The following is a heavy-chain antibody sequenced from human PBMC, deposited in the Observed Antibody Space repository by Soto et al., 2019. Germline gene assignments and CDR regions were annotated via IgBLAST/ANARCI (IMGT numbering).Heavy chain of an antibody. J-gene: IGHJ4*02. D-gene: IGHD1-26*01. V-gene: IGHV4-4*02. Sequence: SETLSLTFAVSGGSIRSNNWWSWVRQPPGKGLEWIGEIFQSGSTNYNPSLKTRVTTSVDKSKNQFSLKLSSVTAADTAVYYCARVFLSRGWELHGGLWAFFDYWGQGTLVTVSS. CDR3: ARVFLSRGWELHGGLWAFFDY. CDR1: GGSIRSNNW. CDR2: IFQSGST.